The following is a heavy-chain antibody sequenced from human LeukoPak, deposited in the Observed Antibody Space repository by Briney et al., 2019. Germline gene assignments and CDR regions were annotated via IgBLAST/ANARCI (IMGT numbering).Heavy chain of an antibody. CDR2: INHSGST. Sequence: SETLSLTCAVYGGSFSGYYWSWIRQPPGKGLEWIGEINHSGSTNYNPSLKSRVTISVDTSKNQFSLKLSSVTAADTVVYYCARVKIQLWLPRWFDPWGQGTLVTVSS. D-gene: IGHD5-18*01. CDR1: GGSFSGYY. J-gene: IGHJ5*02. CDR3: ARVKIQLWLPRWFDP. V-gene: IGHV4-34*01.